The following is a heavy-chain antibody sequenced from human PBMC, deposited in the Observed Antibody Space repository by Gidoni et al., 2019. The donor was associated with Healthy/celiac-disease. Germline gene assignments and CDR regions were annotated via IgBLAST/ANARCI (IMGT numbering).Heavy chain of an antibody. D-gene: IGHD1-26*01. Sequence: EVQLVESGGGLVQPGGSLRLSCAASGFTFSSYWMSWVRQAPGKGLEWVANIKQDGSEKYYVDSVKGRFTISRDNAKNSLYLQMNSLRAEDTAVYYCARAVGATTLYYYYYMDVWGKGTTVTVSS. CDR3: ARAVGATTLYYYYYMDV. CDR2: IKQDGSEK. CDR1: GFTFSSYW. J-gene: IGHJ6*03. V-gene: IGHV3-7*03.